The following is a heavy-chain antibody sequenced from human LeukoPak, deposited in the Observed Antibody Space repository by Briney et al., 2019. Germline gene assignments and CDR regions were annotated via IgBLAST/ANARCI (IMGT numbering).Heavy chain of an antibody. CDR2: IIPIFGTA. V-gene: IGHV1-69*01. Sequence: SVKVSCKASRGTFSSYAISWVRQAPGQGLEWMGGIIPIFGTANYAQKFQGRVTITADESTSTAYMELSSLRSEDTAVYYCASPRITMVRGVIITHAFDYWGQGTLVTVSS. D-gene: IGHD3-10*01. CDR3: ASPRITMVRGVIITHAFDY. CDR1: RGTFSSYA. J-gene: IGHJ4*02.